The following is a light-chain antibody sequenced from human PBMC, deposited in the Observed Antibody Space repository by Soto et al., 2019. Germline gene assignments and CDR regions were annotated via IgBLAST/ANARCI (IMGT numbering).Light chain of an antibody. CDR3: SSYTSSSTPYEV. CDR1: SSDVGGYNY. V-gene: IGLV2-14*01. CDR2: EVS. Sequence: QSALTQPASVSGSPGQSITICCTGTSSDVGGYNYVSWYQQHPGKAPKLMIYEVSNRPSRVSNRFSGSKSGNTASLTISGLQAEDEADYYCSSYTSSSTPYEVFGAGTKLTVL. J-gene: IGLJ2*01.